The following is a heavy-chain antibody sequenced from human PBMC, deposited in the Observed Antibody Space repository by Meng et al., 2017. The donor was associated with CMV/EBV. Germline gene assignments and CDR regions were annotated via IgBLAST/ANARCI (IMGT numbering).Heavy chain of an antibody. CDR1: GFTLTRYW. V-gene: IGHV3-74*03. Sequence: EGQLLESGGGLVQPWGSLRLSCAVSGFTLTRYWMHWVREVPGKGLEWVSRIDIDGRDITYADSVRGRFSISRDDAKNTLYLQMNSLRIEDTAVYYCARGVAETLGWEMGYWGQGTLVTVSS. J-gene: IGHJ4*02. D-gene: IGHD1-26*01. CDR2: IDIDGRDI. CDR3: ARGVAETLGWEMGY.